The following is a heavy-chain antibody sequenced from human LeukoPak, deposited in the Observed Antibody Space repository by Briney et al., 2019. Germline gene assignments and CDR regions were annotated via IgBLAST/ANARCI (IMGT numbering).Heavy chain of an antibody. CDR2: INAGNGNT. CDR1: GYTFTSYA. V-gene: IGHV1-3*01. CDR3: ARGFVIAAAGNDGPSLGY. Sequence: GASVKVSCKASGYTFTSYAMHWVRQAPGQRLEWMGWINAGNGNTKYSQKFQGRVTITRDTSASTAYMELSSLRSEDTAVYYCARGFVIAAAGNDGPSLGYWGQGTLVTVSS. D-gene: IGHD6-13*01. J-gene: IGHJ4*02.